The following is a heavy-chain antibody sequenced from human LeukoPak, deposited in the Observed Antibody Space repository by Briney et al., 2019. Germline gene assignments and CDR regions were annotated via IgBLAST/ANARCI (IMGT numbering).Heavy chain of an antibody. D-gene: IGHD5-18*01. CDR3: ARGTKGYLQLDY. CDR1: GVSISTYY. J-gene: IGHJ4*02. Sequence: PSETLSLTCSVSGVSISTYYWIWIRQPPAKGLEWMGFFSYSGSTKYNPSLKSRVTISVDTSKNQFSLKMGSVTAADTAVYYCARGTKGYLQLDYWGQGTLVTVSS. CDR2: FSYSGST. V-gene: IGHV4-59*01.